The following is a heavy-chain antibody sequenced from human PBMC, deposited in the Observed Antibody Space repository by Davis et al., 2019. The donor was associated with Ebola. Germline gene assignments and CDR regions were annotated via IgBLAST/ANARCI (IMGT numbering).Heavy chain of an antibody. CDR2: ISSSSSTI. D-gene: IGHD4-11*01. J-gene: IGHJ6*02. CDR3: ARAGSHYSSGYYYYGMDV. Sequence: GESLKISCAASGFTFSSYSMNWVRQAPGKGLEWVSYISSSSSTIYYADSVKGRFTISRDNAKNSLYLQMNSLRDEDTAVYYCARAGSHYSSGYYYYGMDVWGQGTTVTVSS. V-gene: IGHV3-48*02. CDR1: GFTFSSYS.